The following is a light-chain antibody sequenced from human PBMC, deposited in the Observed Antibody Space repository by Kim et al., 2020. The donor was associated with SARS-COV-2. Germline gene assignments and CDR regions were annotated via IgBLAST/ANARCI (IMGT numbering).Light chain of an antibody. CDR1: SSNIGNNH. CDR3: ASWDDTLSRWV. Sequence: GQRVTISCSGGSSNIGNNHVYWYQQLPGMAPALLVYRNNQRPSRVPDRFSASKSGTSSSLAISGLRYDDEADYYCASWDDTLSRWVFGGGTQLTVL. CDR2: RNN. J-gene: IGLJ3*02. V-gene: IGLV1-47*01.